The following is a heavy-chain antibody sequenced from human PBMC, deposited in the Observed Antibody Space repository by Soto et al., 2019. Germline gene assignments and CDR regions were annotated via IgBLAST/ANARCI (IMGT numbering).Heavy chain of an antibody. CDR2: IYHSGST. V-gene: IGHV4-4*02. CDR3: AKDRHYPRDYFHY. J-gene: IGHJ4*02. D-gene: IGHD3-10*01. Sequence: SETLSLTCAVSGGSISSNNWWTWVRQPPGKGLEWIGEIYHSGSTNYNPSLMSRLTISIEKSKSQISLMLRSVTAEDTAVYYCAKDRHYPRDYFHYWGQGTLVTVSS. CDR1: GGSISSNNW.